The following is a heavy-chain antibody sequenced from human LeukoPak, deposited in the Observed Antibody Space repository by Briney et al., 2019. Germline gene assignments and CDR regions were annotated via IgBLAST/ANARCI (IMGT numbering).Heavy chain of an antibody. CDR2: ISGSGGST. CDR1: GFTFSSYW. CDR3: AKGGLSGSGSYYGRARYYYYGMDV. J-gene: IGHJ6*02. V-gene: IGHV3-23*01. D-gene: IGHD3-10*01. Sequence: HPGGSLRLSCAASGFTFSSYWMHWVRQAPGKGLEWVSAISGSGGSTYYADSVKGRFTISRDNSKNTLYLQMNSLRAEDTAVYYCAKGGLSGSGSYYGRARYYYYGMDVWGQGTTVTVSS.